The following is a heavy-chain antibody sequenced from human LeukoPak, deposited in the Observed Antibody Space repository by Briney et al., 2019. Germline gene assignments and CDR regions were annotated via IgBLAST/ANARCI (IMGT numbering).Heavy chain of an antibody. CDR1: GLTFSNAW. CDR3: TTVIAAAGMVDY. Sequence: GGSLRLSCAASGLTFSNAWMSWVRQAPGKGLEWVGRIKSKTDGGTADYAAPVKGRFTIPRDDSKNTLYLQMNSLKTEDTAVYYCTTVIAAAGMVDYWGQGTLVTVSS. CDR2: IKSKTDGGTA. D-gene: IGHD6-13*01. V-gene: IGHV3-15*01. J-gene: IGHJ4*02.